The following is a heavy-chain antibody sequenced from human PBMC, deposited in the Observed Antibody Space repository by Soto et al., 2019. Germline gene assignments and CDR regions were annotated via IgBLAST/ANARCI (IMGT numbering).Heavy chain of an antibody. CDR3: AKDRTSNWYFLGWFDP. V-gene: IGHV3-23*01. Sequence: PVGSLRLSCAASGFTFSVYSMNWVRQAPGKGLEWVSAISSSSGSTYYADSVKGRFTISRDNAKNTLYLQMNSLRAEDTAVYYCAKDRTSNWYFLGWFDPWGQGTLVTVS. D-gene: IGHD6-13*01. J-gene: IGHJ5*02. CDR1: GFTFSVYS. CDR2: ISSSSGST.